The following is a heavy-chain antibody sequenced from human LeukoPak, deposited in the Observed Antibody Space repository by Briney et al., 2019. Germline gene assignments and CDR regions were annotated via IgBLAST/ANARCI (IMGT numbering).Heavy chain of an antibody. Sequence: PAGGSLRLSCAASGFSFRSCWMHWVRQAPGKELVGVSRINGDGSTTNYADSVRGRFTISRDNAKNTLYLQMNSLRADDSAVYFCASLVGGYYPPVEAFDVWGQGTMVTVSS. J-gene: IGHJ3*01. D-gene: IGHD3-3*01. V-gene: IGHV3-74*01. CDR3: ASLVGGYYPPVEAFDV. CDR1: GFSFRSCW. CDR2: INGDGSTT.